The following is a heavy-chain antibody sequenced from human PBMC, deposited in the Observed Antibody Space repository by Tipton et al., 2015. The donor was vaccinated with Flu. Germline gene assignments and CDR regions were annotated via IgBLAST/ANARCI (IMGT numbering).Heavy chain of an antibody. Sequence: TLSLTCAVYGGSFSGYYWSWIRQPPGKGLEWIGEINHSGSTNYNPSLKSRVTISVDTSKNQFSLKLSSVTAADTAVYYCARGHAFNWNSYYYMDVWGKGTTVTVSS. D-gene: IGHD1-7*01. CDR3: ARGHAFNWNSYYYMDV. J-gene: IGHJ6*03. V-gene: IGHV4-34*01. CDR1: GGSFSGYY. CDR2: INHSGST.